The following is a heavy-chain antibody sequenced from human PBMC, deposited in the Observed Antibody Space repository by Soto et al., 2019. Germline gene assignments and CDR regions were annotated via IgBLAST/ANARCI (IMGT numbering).Heavy chain of an antibody. J-gene: IGHJ5*02. CDR3: ARDTLYDSSGYYYVGYNWFDP. D-gene: IGHD3-22*01. CDR2: INAGNGNT. Sequence: ASVKVSCKASGYTFTSYAMHWLRQAPGQRLEWTGWINAGNGNTKYSQKFQGRVTITRDTSASTAYMELSSLRSEDTAVYYCARDTLYDSSGYYYVGYNWFDPWGQGTLVTVSS. CDR1: GYTFTSYA. V-gene: IGHV1-3*01.